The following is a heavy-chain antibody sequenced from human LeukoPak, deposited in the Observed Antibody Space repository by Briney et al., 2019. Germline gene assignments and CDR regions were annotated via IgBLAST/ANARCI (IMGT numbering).Heavy chain of an antibody. D-gene: IGHD2-2*01. CDR3: ARKYCSSTSCLFDY. Sequence: GGSLRLSCAASGFTVSNNYMSWVRQAPGKGLEWVSVLYSGGSTYYADSVKGRFTISRDNARNSLYLQMNSLRAEDTAVYYCARKYCSSTSCLFDYWGQGTLVTVSS. CDR2: LYSGGST. V-gene: IGHV3-53*01. CDR1: GFTVSNNY. J-gene: IGHJ4*02.